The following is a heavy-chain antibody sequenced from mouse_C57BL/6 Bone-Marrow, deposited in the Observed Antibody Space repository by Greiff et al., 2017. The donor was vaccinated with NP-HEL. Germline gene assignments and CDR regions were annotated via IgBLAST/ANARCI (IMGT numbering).Heavy chain of an antibody. Sequence: VMLVESGAELVKPGASVKISCKASGYAFSSYWMNWVKQRPGKGLEWIGQIYPGDGDTNYNGKFKDKASLTADKSSSTAYMQLSSLTSEDSAVYFCERGAYWGQGTLVTVSA. CDR3: ERGAY. V-gene: IGHV1-80*01. CDR2: IYPGDGDT. CDR1: GYAFSSYW. J-gene: IGHJ3*01.